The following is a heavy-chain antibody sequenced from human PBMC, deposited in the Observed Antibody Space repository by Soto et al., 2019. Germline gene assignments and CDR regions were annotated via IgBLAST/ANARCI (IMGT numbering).Heavy chain of an antibody. Sequence: QVQLQESGPGLVKPSQTLSLTCTVSGGSISSGGYYWSWIRQHPGKGLEWIGYIYYSGSTYYNPSLKSRVTISVDTSKNQFSLKLSSVTAADTAVYYCARVSTPSHPKGFSGYCSGGSCAHSFDYWGQGTLVTVSS. V-gene: IGHV4-31*03. J-gene: IGHJ4*02. CDR2: IYYSGST. CDR1: GGSISSGGYY. CDR3: ARVSTPSHPKGFSGYCSGGSCAHSFDY. D-gene: IGHD2-15*01.